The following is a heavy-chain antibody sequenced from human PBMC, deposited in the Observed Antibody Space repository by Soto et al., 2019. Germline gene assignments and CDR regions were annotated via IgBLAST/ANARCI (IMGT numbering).Heavy chain of an antibody. CDR2: IYYSGST. D-gene: IGHD3-10*01. CDR3: ARSPPPLSKRITMVRGSGMDV. V-gene: IGHV4-59*01. J-gene: IGHJ6*02. CDR1: GGSISSYY. Sequence: SETLSLTCTVSGGSISSYYWSWIRQPPGKGLEWIGYIYYSGSTNYNPSLKSRVTISVDTSKNQFSLKLSSVTAADTAVYYCARSPPPLSKRITMVRGSGMDVWGQGTTVTVSS.